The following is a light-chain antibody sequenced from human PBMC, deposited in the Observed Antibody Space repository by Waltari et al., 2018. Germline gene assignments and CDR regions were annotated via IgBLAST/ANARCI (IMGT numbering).Light chain of an antibody. CDR3: QQYGSSPYT. CDR2: GAS. J-gene: IGKJ2*01. CDR1: QSVSSSY. V-gene: IGKV3-20*01. Sequence: EMVLTQSPGTLSVSPGERATLSCRASQSVSSSYLAWSQQKPGQAPRLLIYGASSRATSIPDRFSGSGSGTDFTLTISRLEPEDFAVYYCQQYGSSPYTFGQGTKLEIK.